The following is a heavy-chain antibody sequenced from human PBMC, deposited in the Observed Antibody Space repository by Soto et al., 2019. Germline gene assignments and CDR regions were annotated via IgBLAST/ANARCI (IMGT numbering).Heavy chain of an antibody. CDR3: ARGDLSGTIFY. Sequence: PGGSLRLSCAASGFTFSSYAMHWVRQAPGKGLEWVAVISYDGSNKYYADSVKGRFTISRDNSKNTLYLQMNSLRAEDTAVDYCARGDLSGTIFYWGQGTLVTVSS. J-gene: IGHJ4*02. D-gene: IGHD1-7*01. V-gene: IGHV3-30-3*01. CDR2: ISYDGSNK. CDR1: GFTFSSYA.